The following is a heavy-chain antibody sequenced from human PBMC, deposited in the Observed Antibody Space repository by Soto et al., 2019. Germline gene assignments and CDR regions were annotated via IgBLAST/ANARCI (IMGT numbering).Heavy chain of an antibody. J-gene: IGHJ5*02. Sequence: SVKVSCKTSGGSFSSFGISWVRQAPGQGLEWMGGITPVFGTPDYAQKFQGRVTITADDSTTTVYMDLSSLRSEDTAVYYCARVMFDGPVRRSSSWPNNWFDPWGQGTLVTVSS. CDR1: GGSFSSFG. CDR2: ITPVFGTP. D-gene: IGHD6-13*01. V-gene: IGHV1-69*13. CDR3: ARVMFDGPVRRSSSWPNNWFDP.